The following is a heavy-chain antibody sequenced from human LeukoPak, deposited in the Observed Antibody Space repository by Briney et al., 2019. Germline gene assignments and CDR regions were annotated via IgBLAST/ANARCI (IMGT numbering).Heavy chain of an antibody. Sequence: SETLSLTCTVSGGSISSGSYYWSWIRQPAGKGLEWIGRIYTSGSTNYNPSLKSRVTISVDTSKNQFSLKLSSVTAADTAVYYCARHPRPDTAYWYFDLWGRGTLVTVSS. CDR2: IYTSGST. CDR3: ARHPRPDTAYWYFDL. CDR1: GGSISSGSYY. V-gene: IGHV4-61*02. D-gene: IGHD5-18*01. J-gene: IGHJ2*01.